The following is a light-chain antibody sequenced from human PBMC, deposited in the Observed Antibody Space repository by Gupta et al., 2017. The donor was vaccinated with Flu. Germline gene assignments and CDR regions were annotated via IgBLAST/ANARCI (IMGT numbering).Light chain of an antibody. CDR2: GEF. Sequence: TLYCRAGKQMNSTKLAWYQQRVGQAPRLLIYGEFNRAPGIPDRFSGRGSGTDFTLTIRRLEPGDLAVYYCQVYGGPITFGGGTKVEIK. CDR1: KQMNSTK. V-gene: IGKV3-20*01. J-gene: IGKJ4*01. CDR3: QVYGGPIT.